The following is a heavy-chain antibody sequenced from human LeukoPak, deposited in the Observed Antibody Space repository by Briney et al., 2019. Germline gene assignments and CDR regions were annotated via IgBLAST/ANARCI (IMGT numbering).Heavy chain of an antibody. CDR2: INHSGST. J-gene: IGHJ4*02. Sequence: SETLSLTCAVYGGSFSGYYWSWIRQPPGKGLEWIGEINHSGSTNYNPSLKSRVTISVDTSKNQFSLKLSSVTAADTAVYYCARFPIVVVLAYPPRWGQGTLVTVSS. D-gene: IGHD2-2*01. CDR1: GGSFSGYY. CDR3: ARFPIVVVLAYPPR. V-gene: IGHV4-34*01.